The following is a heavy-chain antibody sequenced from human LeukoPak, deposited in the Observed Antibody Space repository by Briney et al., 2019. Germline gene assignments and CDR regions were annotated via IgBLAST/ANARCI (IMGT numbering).Heavy chain of an antibody. J-gene: IGHJ3*02. CDR1: GYTFTSYD. CDR3: ATPGWETGTPDDAFDI. CDR2: MNPNSGNT. D-gene: IGHD1-1*01. V-gene: IGHV1-8*01. Sequence: ASVKVSCKASGYTFTSYDINWVRQATGQGLEWMGWMNPNSGNTGYAQKFQGRVTMTRNTSISTAYMELSSLRSEDTAVYYCATPGWETGTPDDAFDIWGQGTMVTVSS.